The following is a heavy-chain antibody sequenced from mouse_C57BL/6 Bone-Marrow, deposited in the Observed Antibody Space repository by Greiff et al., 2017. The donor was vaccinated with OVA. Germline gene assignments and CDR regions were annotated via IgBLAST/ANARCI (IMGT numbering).Heavy chain of an antibody. CDR1: GYTFTSYG. Sequence: QVQLQQSGAELARPGASVKLSCKASGYTFTSYGISWVKQRTGQGLEWIGEIYPRSGNTYYNEKFKGKATLTADKSSSTAYMELRSLTSEDSAVYVCAREDYYGSSFYFDYWGQGTTLTVSS. J-gene: IGHJ2*01. CDR2: IYPRSGNT. CDR3: AREDYYGSSFYFDY. V-gene: IGHV1-81*01. D-gene: IGHD1-1*01.